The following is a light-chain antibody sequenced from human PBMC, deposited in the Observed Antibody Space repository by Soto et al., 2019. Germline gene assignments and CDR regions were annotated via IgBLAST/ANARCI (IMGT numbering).Light chain of an antibody. Sequence: LTQPASVSGSPGQSITISCTGTSSDVGGYNYVSWYQQHPGKAPKLMIYEVSNRPSGVSNRFSGSKSGNTASLTISGLQAEDEADYYCTSYTSTTTYVFGTGTKV. CDR1: SSDVGGYNY. CDR2: EVS. CDR3: TSYTSTTTYV. V-gene: IGLV2-14*01. J-gene: IGLJ1*01.